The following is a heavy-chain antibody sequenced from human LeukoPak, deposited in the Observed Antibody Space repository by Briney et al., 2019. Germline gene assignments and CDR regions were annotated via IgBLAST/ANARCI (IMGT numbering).Heavy chain of an antibody. CDR2: IGSSGTTI. CDR1: GFTFSYYS. V-gene: IGHV3-48*01. D-gene: IGHD1-14*01. Sequence: GGSLRLSCAASGFTFSYYSMNWVRQAPGKGLEWVSYIGSSGTTIHYSDSVKGRFAISRDNAKNSLYLQMNSLRGEDTAVYYCARDGEPFWGQGILVTVSS. J-gene: IGHJ4*02. CDR3: ARDGEPF.